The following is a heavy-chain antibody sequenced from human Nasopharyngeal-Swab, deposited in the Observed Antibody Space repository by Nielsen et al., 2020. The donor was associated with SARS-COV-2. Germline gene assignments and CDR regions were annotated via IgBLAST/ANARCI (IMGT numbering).Heavy chain of an antibody. Sequence: GGSLRLSCAASGFTFDDYAMHWVRQAPGKGLEWVSGISWNSGSIGYADSVKGRFTISRDNAKNSLYLQMNSLRAEDTALYYRAKDIGGKGSFYYYYGMDVWGQGTTVTVSS. J-gene: IGHJ6*02. CDR2: ISWNSGSI. V-gene: IGHV3-9*01. CDR1: GFTFDDYA. D-gene: IGHD4-23*01. CDR3: AKDIGGKGSFYYYYGMDV.